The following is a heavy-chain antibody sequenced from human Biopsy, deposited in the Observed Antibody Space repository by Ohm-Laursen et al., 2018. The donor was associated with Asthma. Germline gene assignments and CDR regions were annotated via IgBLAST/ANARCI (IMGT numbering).Heavy chain of an antibody. CDR1: GGSFRDYS. CDR3: VRFFAGAVYHNYVMDV. Sequence: GTLSLTCSVSGGSFRDYSWGWIRQPPGKGLEWIGEITHSGRSNYNPSLKSRFTVSIDTSKRQFSLRLHSVTAADTAVYYCVRFFAGAVYHNYVMDVWGQGTTVTVSS. D-gene: IGHD3-3*01. J-gene: IGHJ6*02. CDR2: ITHSGRS. V-gene: IGHV4-34*01.